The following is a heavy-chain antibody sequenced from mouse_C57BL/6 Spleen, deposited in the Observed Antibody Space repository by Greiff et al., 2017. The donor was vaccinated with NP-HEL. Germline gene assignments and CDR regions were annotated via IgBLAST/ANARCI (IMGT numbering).Heavy chain of an antibody. CDR1: GFNIKDYY. J-gene: IGHJ2*01. Sequence: VQLQQSGAELVKPGASVKLSCTASGFNIKDYYMHWVKQRTEQGLEWIGRIDPEDGETKYVPKFQGKATITADTSSTTAYLQLSSLTAEDTAVYDCARELYGTYYGDYWGQGTTLTVAS. D-gene: IGHD2-1*01. CDR2: IDPEDGET. CDR3: ARELYGTYYGDY. V-gene: IGHV14-2*01.